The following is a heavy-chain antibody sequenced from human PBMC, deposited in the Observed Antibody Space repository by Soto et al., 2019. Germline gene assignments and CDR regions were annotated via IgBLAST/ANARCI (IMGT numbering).Heavy chain of an antibody. CDR2: IYYSGST. Sequence: NPSETLSLTCTVSGGSISSSNYYWGWIRQPPGKGLEWIGSIYYSGSTYYNPSLKSRVTISVDTSKNQFSLKLSSVTAADTAVYYCAPQWLLRRNWLDPWGQGTLVTVSS. V-gene: IGHV4-39*01. CDR3: APQWLLRRNWLDP. CDR1: GGSISSSNYY. D-gene: IGHD6-19*01. J-gene: IGHJ5*02.